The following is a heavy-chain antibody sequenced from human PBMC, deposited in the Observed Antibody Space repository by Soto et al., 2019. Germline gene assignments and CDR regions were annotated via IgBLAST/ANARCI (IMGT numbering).Heavy chain of an antibody. CDR1: GGSISGYY. J-gene: IGHJ4*02. CDR2: IYSSGNT. Sequence: SETLSLTCTVSGGSISGYYWTWIRQPPGKGLEWIGYIYSSGNTNYNPSLQSRVTISVDTSKNQFSLKLSSVTAADTAVYYCARLACSTTRCFTYFDYWGQGALVTVAS. V-gene: IGHV4-59*08. D-gene: IGHD2-2*02. CDR3: ARLACSTTRCFTYFDY.